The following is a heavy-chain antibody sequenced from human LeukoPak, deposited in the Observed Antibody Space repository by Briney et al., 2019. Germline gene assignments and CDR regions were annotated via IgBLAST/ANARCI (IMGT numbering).Heavy chain of an antibody. D-gene: IGHD3-22*01. V-gene: IGHV1-69*05. Sequence: SVKVSCKASGGTFSSYAISWVRQAPGQGLEWMGRIIPIFGTANYAQKFQGRVTITTDESTSTAYMELSSLRSEDTAVYYCARDNGAYYYDSSGYPGIWGQGTMVTVSP. J-gene: IGHJ3*02. CDR2: IIPIFGTA. CDR1: GGTFSSYA. CDR3: ARDNGAYYYDSSGYPGI.